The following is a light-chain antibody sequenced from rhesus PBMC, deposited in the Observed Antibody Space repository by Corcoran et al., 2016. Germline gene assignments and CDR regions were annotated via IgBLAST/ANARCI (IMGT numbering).Light chain of an antibody. J-gene: IGKJ3*01. V-gene: IGKV1-21*01. CDR3: QQYNSAPFT. Sequence: DIQMTQSPSSLSASVGDRVTITCRASQGISSWLAWYQRKPGKAPKLLSYKASSLQSGVPSRFSGSVSGTDFTLTISSLQPEDFATYYCQQYNSAPFTFGPGTKLDIK. CDR1: QGISSW. CDR2: KAS.